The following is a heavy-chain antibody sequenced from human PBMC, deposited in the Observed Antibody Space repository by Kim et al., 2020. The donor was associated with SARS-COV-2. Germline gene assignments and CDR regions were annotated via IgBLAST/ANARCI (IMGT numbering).Heavy chain of an antibody. Sequence: NYADPVKGRSTISRDNAKNTLYLQMNSLRAEDTAVYYCVRRATSSRGIDYWGQGTLVTVSS. J-gene: IGHJ4*02. V-gene: IGHV3-74*01. D-gene: IGHD3-10*01. CDR3: VRRATSSRGIDY.